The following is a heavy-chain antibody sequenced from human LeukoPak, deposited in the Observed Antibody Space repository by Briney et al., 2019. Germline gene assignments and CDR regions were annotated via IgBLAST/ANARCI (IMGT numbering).Heavy chain of an antibody. D-gene: IGHD3-22*01. V-gene: IGHV1-18*04. CDR3: AKPRDSSGSPSDY. CDR1: GYTFTGYY. Sequence: ASVKVSCKASGYTFTGYYMHWVRQAPGQGLEWMGWISAYNGNTNYAQKLQGRVTMTTDTSTSTAYMELRSLRSDDTAVYYCAKPRDSSGSPSDYWGQGTLVTVSS. J-gene: IGHJ4*02. CDR2: ISAYNGNT.